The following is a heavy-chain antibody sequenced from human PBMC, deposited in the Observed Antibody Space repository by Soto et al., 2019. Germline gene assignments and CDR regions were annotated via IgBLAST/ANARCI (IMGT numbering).Heavy chain of an antibody. CDR2: ISGSGVST. Sequence: PGGSLRLSCAASGFTFSTYAMNWVRQAPGKGLEWVSAISGSGVSTYYADSVKGRFTISRDNSKNMLYLQMNSLRVEDTAIYNCAKIATGPWGQGTLVTVSS. J-gene: IGHJ5*02. V-gene: IGHV3-23*01. CDR3: AKIATGP. D-gene: IGHD4-17*01. CDR1: GFTFSTYA.